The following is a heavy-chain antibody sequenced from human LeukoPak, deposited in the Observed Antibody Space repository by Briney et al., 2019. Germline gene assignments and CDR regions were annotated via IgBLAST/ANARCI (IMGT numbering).Heavy chain of an antibody. CDR3: ARWRGAQSEFEY. J-gene: IGHJ4*02. CDR2: IKQDGSEK. V-gene: IGHV3-7*01. CDR1: GFTFSTYW. Sequence: GGSLRLSCTASGFTFSTYWMCWVRQAPGKGLECVASIKQDGSEKEYVDSVKGRFTISRDNAKNSLYLQMISLRAEDTAVYYCARWRGAQSEFEYWGQGTLVTVSS. D-gene: IGHD3-3*01.